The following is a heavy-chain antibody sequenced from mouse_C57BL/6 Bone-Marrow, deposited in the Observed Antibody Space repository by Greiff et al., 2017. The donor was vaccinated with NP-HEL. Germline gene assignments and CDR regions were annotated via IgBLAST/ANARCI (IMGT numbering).Heavy chain of an antibody. CDR1: GYTFTSYW. Sequence: QVQLQQPGAELVRPGSSVKLSCKASGYTFTSYWMHWVKQRPIQGLEWIGNIDPSDSDTHYNQKFKDKATLTVDKSSSTAYLQLSSLTSEDSAVYYCARGGYYGSSYEFAYWGRGTVVTVSA. D-gene: IGHD1-1*01. CDR3: ARGGYYGSSYEFAY. J-gene: IGHJ3*01. CDR2: IDPSDSDT. V-gene: IGHV1-52*01.